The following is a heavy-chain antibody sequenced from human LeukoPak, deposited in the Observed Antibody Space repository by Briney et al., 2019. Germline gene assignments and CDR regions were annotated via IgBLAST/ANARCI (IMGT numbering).Heavy chain of an antibody. D-gene: IGHD4-23*01. Sequence: SGGSLRLSCVASAFTVSNNYMSWVRQAPGQGLEWVSFLYSSGSKYYTDSVKGRFIISRDNSKNMMYLQMNSLRAENTAIYYCARDTTVVTGWFAFDIWGQGTMVTVSS. CDR1: AFTVSNNY. J-gene: IGHJ3*02. CDR2: LYSSGSK. CDR3: ARDTTVVTGWFAFDI. V-gene: IGHV3-53*01.